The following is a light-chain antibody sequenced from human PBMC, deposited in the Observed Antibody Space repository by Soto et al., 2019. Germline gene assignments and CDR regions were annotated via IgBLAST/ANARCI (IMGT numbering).Light chain of an antibody. CDR2: DAS. CDR3: QHYNGYST. J-gene: IGKJ1*01. Sequence: DIQMTQSPSALSASVGDSVTITCRASQSISSWLAWYQQKPRKPPKLLIYDASRLQSGVPSRFSGSGSGTEFTLTITSLQPDDFAAYFCQHYNGYSTFGQGTKVEIK. CDR1: QSISSW. V-gene: IGKV1-5*01.